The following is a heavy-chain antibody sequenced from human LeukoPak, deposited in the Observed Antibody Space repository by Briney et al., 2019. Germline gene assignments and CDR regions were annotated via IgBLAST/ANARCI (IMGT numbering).Heavy chain of an antibody. Sequence: GGSLRLSCTASGSTFGDYAMSWFRQAPGKGLEWVGFIRSKAYGGTTEYAASVKGRFTISRDDSKSIAYLQMNSLKTEDAAVYYCTRDEGTGYAFDIWGQGTMVTVSS. V-gene: IGHV3-49*03. D-gene: IGHD1-1*01. J-gene: IGHJ3*02. CDR2: IRSKAYGGTT. CDR3: TRDEGTGYAFDI. CDR1: GSTFGDYA.